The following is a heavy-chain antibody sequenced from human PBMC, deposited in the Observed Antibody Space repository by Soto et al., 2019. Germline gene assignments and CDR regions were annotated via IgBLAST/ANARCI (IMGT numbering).Heavy chain of an antibody. J-gene: IGHJ4*02. CDR2: IRPWNGDA. CDR1: RDFFKEHDY. D-gene: IGHD6-19*01. Sequence: QVRLVQSGAEVQKPGASVKVSCKAPRDFFKEHDYLHWLREAPGQGLEWTAWIRPWNGDATYAQKFQGRLTLSRDMSIDTMYFDLTSLTSDDTAVYYCVRVSPGWNFDYWGQGTLLTVSS. CDR3: VRVSPGWNFDY. V-gene: IGHV1-2*02.